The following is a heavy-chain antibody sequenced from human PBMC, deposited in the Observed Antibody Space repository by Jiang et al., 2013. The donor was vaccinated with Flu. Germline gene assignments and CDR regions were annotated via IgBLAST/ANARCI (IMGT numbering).Heavy chain of an antibody. CDR2: VSGGGEST. CDR3: AKLGDYFDSSGFFDY. V-gene: IGHV3-23*01. Sequence: VQLLESGGDLVQPGGSLRLSCAASGLTFSSYAMSWVRQAPGKGLEWVSAVSGGGESTYNADSVKGRFTVSRDNSKNTLYLRMNSLRVEDTAVYYCAKLGDYFDSSGFFDYWGQGTLVTVSS. J-gene: IGHJ4*02. D-gene: IGHD3-22*01. CDR1: GLTFSSYA.